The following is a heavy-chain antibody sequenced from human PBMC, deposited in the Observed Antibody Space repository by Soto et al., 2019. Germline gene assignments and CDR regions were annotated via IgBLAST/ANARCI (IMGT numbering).Heavy chain of an antibody. CDR3: ARSFCRDAVRCNWFDP. Sequence: QVQLQESGPGLVKPSETLSLTCTVSGAFSSTYYWSWIRQPPGKGLEWIGYMNNIGRTNYNPSLTSRLTISLDTSKNQFSLKLSSVIAADTAVYYCARSFCRDAVRCNWFDPWGLGTLVTASS. V-gene: IGHV4-59*01. CDR1: GAFSSTYY. J-gene: IGHJ5*02. D-gene: IGHD2-8*01. CDR2: MNNIGRT.